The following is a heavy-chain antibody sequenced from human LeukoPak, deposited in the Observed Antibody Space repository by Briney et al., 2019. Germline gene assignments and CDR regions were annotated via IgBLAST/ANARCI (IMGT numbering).Heavy chain of an antibody. J-gene: IGHJ5*02. CDR1: GGSVSSGSYY. D-gene: IGHD3-3*01. CDR3: ARSRGDFWSGYLIGWFDP. CDR2: IYHSGST. V-gene: IGHV4-30-2*01. Sequence: SETLSLTCTVSGGSVSSGSYYWSWIRQPPGKGLEWIGYIYHSGSTYYNSSLKSRVTISVDRSKNQFSLKLSSVTAADTAVYYCARSRGDFWSGYLIGWFDPWGQGTLVTVSS.